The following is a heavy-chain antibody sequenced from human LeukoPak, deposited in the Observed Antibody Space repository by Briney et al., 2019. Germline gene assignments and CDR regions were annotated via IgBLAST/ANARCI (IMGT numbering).Heavy chain of an antibody. CDR3: ATGLRYYYGSGSYYY. D-gene: IGHD3-10*01. J-gene: IGHJ4*02. CDR2: INPNSGGT. V-gene: IGHV1-2*02. Sequence: GASVKVSCKASGYSFTTFAMNWVRQAPGQGLEWMGWINPNSGGTNYAQKFQGRVTMTRDTSISTAYMELSRLRSDDTAVYYCATGLRYYYGSGSYYYWGQGTLVTVSS. CDR1: GYSFTTFA.